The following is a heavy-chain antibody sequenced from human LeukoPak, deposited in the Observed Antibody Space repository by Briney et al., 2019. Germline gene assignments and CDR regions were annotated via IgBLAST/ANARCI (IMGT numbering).Heavy chain of an antibody. CDR1: GFTVSSNY. D-gene: IGHD1-1*01. Sequence: GGSLRLSSAASGFTVSSNYMSWVRQAPGKGLEWVSVIYSGGSTYYADSVKGRFTISRDNSKNTLYLQMNSLRAEDTAVYYCARALEFDYWGQGTLVTVSS. CDR2: IYSGGST. J-gene: IGHJ4*02. V-gene: IGHV3-53*01. CDR3: ARALEFDY.